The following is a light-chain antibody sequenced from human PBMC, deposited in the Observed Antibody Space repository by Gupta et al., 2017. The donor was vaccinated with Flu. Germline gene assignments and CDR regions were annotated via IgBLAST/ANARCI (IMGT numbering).Light chain of an antibody. CDR3: MQALQTTYS. V-gene: IGKV2-28*01. Sequence: IVMTQSPLSLPVTPGEPASISCRSSQSLLHSNGYNYLHWYLQKPGQSPQLLIYLGSNRDSGVPYRFSGSGSGTDFTLKISRVEAEDVGVYYCMQALQTTYSFGRGTKVEIK. CDR1: QSLLHSNGYNY. CDR2: LGS. J-gene: IGKJ2*03.